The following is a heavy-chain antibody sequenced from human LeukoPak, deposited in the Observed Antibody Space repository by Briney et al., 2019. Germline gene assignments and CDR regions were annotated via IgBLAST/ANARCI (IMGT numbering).Heavy chain of an antibody. Sequence: SETLSLPCAVYGGCFSDYYWRWIPEPPAKGLECIGEINHSGSTNYNPSLKSRVAISVDTSKNPFSLKLSSVTGADSALYYGARSAHNDVLRGGLDSSLAYWGQGTLVTVSS. V-gene: IGHV4-34*01. J-gene: IGHJ4*02. D-gene: IGHD1-1*01. CDR2: INHSGST. CDR1: GGCFSDYY. CDR3: ARSAHNDVLRGGLDSSLAY.